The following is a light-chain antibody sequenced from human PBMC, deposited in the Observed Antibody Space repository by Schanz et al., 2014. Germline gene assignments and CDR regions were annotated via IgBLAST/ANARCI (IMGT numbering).Light chain of an antibody. V-gene: IGLV2-8*01. CDR2: EVS. CDR3: AAWDDSLNSWV. Sequence: QSALTQPASVSGSPGQSITISCTGTSSDVGGYNYVSWYQHHPGKAPKLMIYEVSKRPSGVPDRFSGSKSGNTAFLTVSGLQSEDEADYYCAAWDDSLNSWVFGGGTKLTVL. J-gene: IGLJ3*02. CDR1: SSDVGGYNY.